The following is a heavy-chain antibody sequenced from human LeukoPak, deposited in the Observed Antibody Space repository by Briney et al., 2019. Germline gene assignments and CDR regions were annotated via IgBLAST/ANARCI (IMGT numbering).Heavy chain of an antibody. Sequence: SEPLSLTCTVSGYSINSGYYWGWIRQSPGTGLEWIGIIYDSGSTYYNPSLKTRVTISIDTSESQFSLRPCPVCGADTALYYCARFWGPLRYTYGFFDYWGQGILVTVSS. CDR1: GYSINSGYY. CDR3: ARFWGPLRYTYGFFDY. CDR2: IYDSGST. J-gene: IGHJ4*02. D-gene: IGHD5-18*01. V-gene: IGHV4-38-2*02.